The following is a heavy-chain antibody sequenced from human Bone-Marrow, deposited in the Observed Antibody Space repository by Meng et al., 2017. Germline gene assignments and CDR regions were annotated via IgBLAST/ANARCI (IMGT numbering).Heavy chain of an antibody. CDR2: IFHTGRT. CDR1: GYSISSNNW. V-gene: IGHV4-28*01. Sequence: QVQLKESGPGLVEPSDTLSLTGAVSGYSISSNNWWGWIRQPPGKGLEWIGYIFHTGRTYYNPSLKSRVTMSVDTSKNELSLNLISVTAVDTAVYFCARKGATENFDYWGQGILVTVSS. CDR3: ARKGATENFDY. D-gene: IGHD5-12*01. J-gene: IGHJ4*02.